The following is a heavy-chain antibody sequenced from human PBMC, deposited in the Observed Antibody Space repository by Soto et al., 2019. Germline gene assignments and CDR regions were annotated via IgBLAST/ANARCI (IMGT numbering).Heavy chain of an antibody. J-gene: IGHJ6*02. CDR2: ISVGGERT. Sequence: EVQLLESGGDLVQPGGSLRLSCVASGFTFSDYVMSWFRQVPGKGLEWVSSISVGGERTDYRDSVRGRFTISRDNARFTLHLQMNSLRVDDTAIYFCARDRSTDFGLDVWGQGTTVTVSS. D-gene: IGHD3-3*01. CDR1: GFTFSDYV. CDR3: ARDRSTDFGLDV. V-gene: IGHV3-23*01.